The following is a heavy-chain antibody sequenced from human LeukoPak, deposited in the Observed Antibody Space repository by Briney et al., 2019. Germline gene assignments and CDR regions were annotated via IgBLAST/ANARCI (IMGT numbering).Heavy chain of an antibody. V-gene: IGHV1-24*01. J-gene: IGHJ4*02. Sequence: ASVKVSCKVSGYTLTELSMHWVRQAPGKGLEWMGGFDPEDGETIYAQKFQGRVTMTEDTSTDTAYMELSSLRSEDTAVSYCATDGGSYSYYFDYWGQGTLVTVSS. CDR1: GYTLTELS. D-gene: IGHD1-26*01. CDR3: ATDGGSYSYYFDY. CDR2: FDPEDGET.